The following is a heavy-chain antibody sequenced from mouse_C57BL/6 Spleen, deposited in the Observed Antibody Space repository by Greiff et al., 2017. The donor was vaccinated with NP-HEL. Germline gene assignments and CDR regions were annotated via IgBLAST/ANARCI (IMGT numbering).Heavy chain of an antibody. V-gene: IGHV14-4*01. D-gene: IGHD2-2*01. J-gene: IGHJ4*01. Sequence: VQLKESGAELVRPGASVKLSCTASGFNIKDDYMHWVKQRPEQGLEWIGWIDPENGDTEYASKFQGKATITADTSSNTAYLQLSSLTSEDTAVYYCTTGGGYNYAMDYWGQGTSVTVSS. CDR2: IDPENGDT. CDR3: TTGGGYNYAMDY. CDR1: GFNIKDDY.